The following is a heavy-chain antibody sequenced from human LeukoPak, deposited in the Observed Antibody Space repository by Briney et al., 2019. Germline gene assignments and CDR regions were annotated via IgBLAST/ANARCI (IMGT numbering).Heavy chain of an antibody. CDR3: ARRRDCSGGSCYWGRDYYFDY. Sequence: SETLSLTCAVYGGSFSGYYWSGIRQPPGKGLEWIGEINHSGSTNYNPSLKSRVTISVDTSKNQFSLKLSSVTAADTAVYYCARRRDCSGGSCYWGRDYYFDYWGQGTLVTVSS. V-gene: IGHV4-34*01. CDR1: GGSFSGYY. CDR2: INHSGST. D-gene: IGHD2-15*01. J-gene: IGHJ4*02.